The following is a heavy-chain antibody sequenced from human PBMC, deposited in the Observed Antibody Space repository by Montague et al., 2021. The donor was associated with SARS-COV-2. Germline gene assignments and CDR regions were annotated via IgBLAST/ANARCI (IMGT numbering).Heavy chain of an antibody. Sequence: SETLSLTCTVSGGSISSETSYWGRIRQPPGKELEWIGAMSYSAGAYYTLSLKSRVTISVDTSTIHFSLNLISVTAADTSVYYCARHWWGLLSRDYNDCYGMDVWGQGTMVTVSS. V-gene: IGHV4-39*01. CDR1: GGSISSETSY. D-gene: IGHD2-15*01. CDR3: ARHWWGLLSRDYNDCYGMDV. CDR2: MSYSAGA. J-gene: IGHJ6*02.